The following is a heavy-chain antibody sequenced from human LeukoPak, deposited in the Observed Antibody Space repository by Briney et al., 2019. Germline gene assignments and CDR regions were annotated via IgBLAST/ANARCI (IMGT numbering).Heavy chain of an antibody. CDR3: ARVADSWPGYYYYYMDV. V-gene: IGHV3-11*01. D-gene: IGHD6-13*01. CDR2: LSSSGSTI. J-gene: IGHJ6*03. CDR1: GFTFSDYY. Sequence: PGGSLRLSCAASGFTFSDYYMSWIRQAPGKGLEWVSYLSSSGSTIYYADSAKGRFTISRDDAKNSLYLQMNSLRAEDTAVYYCARVADSWPGYYYYYMDVWGKGTTVTVSS.